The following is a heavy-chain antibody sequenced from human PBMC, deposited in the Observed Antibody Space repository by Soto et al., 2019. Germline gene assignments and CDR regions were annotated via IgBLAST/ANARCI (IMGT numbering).Heavy chain of an antibody. V-gene: IGHV3-30*18. CDR2: ISSDGTSR. J-gene: IGHJ6*02. CDR1: GFTFSSYG. Sequence: QVHLVESGGGVVQPGRSLRLSCAASGFTFSSYGMHWVRQAPGKGLEWVAVISSDGTSRFYADSVKGRFTISRDNSKNTLYLQMNSLRAEDTAMYYCAKVRVKDYYYYAMDVWDQGTTVTVSS. CDR3: AKVRVKDYYYYAMDV. D-gene: IGHD4-4*01.